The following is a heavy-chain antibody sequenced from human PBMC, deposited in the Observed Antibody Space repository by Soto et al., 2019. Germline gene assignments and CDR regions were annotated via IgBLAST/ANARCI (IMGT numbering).Heavy chain of an antibody. V-gene: IGHV3-30-3*01. Sequence: QVQLVESGGGVVQPGRSLRLSCAASGFTFSSYAMHWVRQAPGKGLEWGAVISYDGSNKYYADSVKGRFTISRDNSKKALYLQMNSLRAEDTGVYYCARAYEGDYFAYWGQGTQVTVSS. CDR1: GFTFSSYA. D-gene: IGHD3-16*01. CDR3: ARAYEGDYFAY. J-gene: IGHJ4*02. CDR2: ISYDGSNK.